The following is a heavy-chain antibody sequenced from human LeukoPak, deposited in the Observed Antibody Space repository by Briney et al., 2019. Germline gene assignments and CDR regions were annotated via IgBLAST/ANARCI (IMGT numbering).Heavy chain of an antibody. Sequence: ASVKVSCKASGYTFTSYGISWVRQAPGQGLEWMGWISAYNGNTNYAQKLQGRVTMTTDTSTSTAYMGLRSLRSDDTAVYYCARDSRLQQLVSLSFDYWGQGTLVTVSS. J-gene: IGHJ4*02. CDR1: GYTFTSYG. CDR2: ISAYNGNT. CDR3: ARDSRLQQLVSLSFDY. V-gene: IGHV1-18*01. D-gene: IGHD6-13*01.